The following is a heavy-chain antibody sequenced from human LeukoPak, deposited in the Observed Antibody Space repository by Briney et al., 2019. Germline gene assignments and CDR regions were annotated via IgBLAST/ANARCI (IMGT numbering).Heavy chain of an antibody. Sequence: WGSLRLSCAASGFTFSSFAMNWVRQAPGKGLEWVSTMSGDATSTYYADSVKGRFTISRDNSKNTLYLQMNSLRAEDTAVYYCAKRTSGSSWYSSDYWGQGTLVTVSS. CDR2: MSGDATST. V-gene: IGHV3-23*01. J-gene: IGHJ4*02. CDR3: AKRTSGSSWYSSDY. CDR1: GFTFSSFA. D-gene: IGHD6-13*01.